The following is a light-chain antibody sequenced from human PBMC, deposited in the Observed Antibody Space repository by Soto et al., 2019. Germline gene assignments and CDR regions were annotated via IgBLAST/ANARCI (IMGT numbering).Light chain of an antibody. CDR3: QHYNSYSEA. V-gene: IGKV1-33*01. CDR1: QDISNY. J-gene: IGKJ1*01. CDR2: DAS. Sequence: DIQMTQSPSSLSASVGDRFTITCQASQDISNYLNWYQQKPGKAPKLLIYDASNLETGVPSRFSGSGTGTDFTLTISSLQPDDFATYYCQHYNSYSEAFGQGTKVDIK.